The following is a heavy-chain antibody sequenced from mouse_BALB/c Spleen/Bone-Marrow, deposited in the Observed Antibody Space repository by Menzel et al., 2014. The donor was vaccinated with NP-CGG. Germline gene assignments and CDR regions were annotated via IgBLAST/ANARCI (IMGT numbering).Heavy chain of an antibody. V-gene: IGHV5-6-2*01. J-gene: IGHJ2*01. CDR3: ARHKLSSDY. Sequence: DVMLVESGGGLVKLGGSLKLSCAASGFTFSSYYMSWVRQTPERRLELVAAINTNGGSTYYPDTVKGRFTISRDSAKNTLYLQMSSLKSEDTAFYYCARHKLSSDYWGQGTTRTVSS. CDR2: INTNGGST. CDR1: GFTFSSYY.